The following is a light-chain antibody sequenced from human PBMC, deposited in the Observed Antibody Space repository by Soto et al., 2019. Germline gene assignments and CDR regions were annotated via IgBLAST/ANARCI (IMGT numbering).Light chain of an antibody. CDR2: GVS. CDR3: HQYDNWWT. CDR1: QSVRNN. J-gene: IGKJ1*01. V-gene: IGKV3-15*01. Sequence: ELVMTQSPDTLSVSPGERATLLCRASQSVRNNLAWYQQKPCQAPRLLIYGVSTRATGVPARFSGSGSGTDFTLTISSLQPEDFAVYYCHQYDNWWTFGQGTKVEI.